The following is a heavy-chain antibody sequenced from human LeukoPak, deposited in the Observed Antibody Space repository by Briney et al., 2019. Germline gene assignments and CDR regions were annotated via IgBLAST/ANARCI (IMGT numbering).Heavy chain of an antibody. CDR2: IIPIFGTA. CDR1: GGTFSSYA. CDR3: ARARYSGYDGEGYNWFDP. V-gene: IGHV1-69*13. D-gene: IGHD5-12*01. Sequence: SVKVSCKASGGTFSSYAISWVRQAPGQGLEWMGGIIPIFGTANYAQKFQGRVTITADESTSTAYMELSSLRSEDTAVYYCARARYSGYDGEGYNWFDPWGQGTLVTVSS. J-gene: IGHJ5*02.